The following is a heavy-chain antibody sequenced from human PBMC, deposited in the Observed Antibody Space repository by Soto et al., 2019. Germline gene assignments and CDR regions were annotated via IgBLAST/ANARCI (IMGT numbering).Heavy chain of an antibody. CDR3: AKDGENHDYGDYGGWFDP. J-gene: IGHJ5*02. V-gene: IGHV3-30*18. CDR2: ISYDGSNK. Sequence: GGSLRLSCAASGFTFSSYGMHWVRQAPGKGLEWVAVISYDGSNKYYADSVKGRFTTSRDNSKNTLCLQMNSLRAEDTAVYYCAKDGENHDYGDYGGWFDPWGQGTLVTVSS. CDR1: GFTFSSYG. D-gene: IGHD4-17*01.